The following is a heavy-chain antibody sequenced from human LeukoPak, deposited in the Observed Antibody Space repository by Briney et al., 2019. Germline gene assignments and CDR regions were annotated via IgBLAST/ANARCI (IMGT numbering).Heavy chain of an antibody. J-gene: IGHJ4*02. V-gene: IGHV3-30-3*01. CDR1: GFTFSSYA. Sequence: PGRSLRLSCAASGFTFSSYAMHWVRQAPGKGLEWVAVISYDGSNKYYADSVKGRFTISRDNSKNTLYLQMNSLRAEDTAVYYCARSGPPDYWGQGTLVTVSS. CDR3: ARSGPPDY. CDR2: ISYDGSNK. D-gene: IGHD2-15*01.